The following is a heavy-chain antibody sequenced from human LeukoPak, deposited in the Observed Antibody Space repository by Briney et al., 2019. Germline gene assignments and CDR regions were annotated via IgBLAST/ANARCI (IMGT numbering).Heavy chain of an antibody. J-gene: IGHJ4*02. CDR3: ARSRDGYRKTFDY. Sequence: SETLSLTCTVSGGSISSSSYYWGWIRQPPGKGLEWIGSIYYSGSTYYNPSLKSRVTISVDTSKNQFSLKLSSVTAADTAVYYCARSRDGYRKTFDYWGQGTLVTVSS. V-gene: IGHV4-39*01. D-gene: IGHD5-24*01. CDR1: GGSISSSSYY. CDR2: IYYSGST.